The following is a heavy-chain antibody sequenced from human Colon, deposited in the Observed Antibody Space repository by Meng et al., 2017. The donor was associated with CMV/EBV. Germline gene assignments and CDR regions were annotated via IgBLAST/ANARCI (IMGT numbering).Heavy chain of an antibody. CDR3: AKVESDYYDESGDYYGVLPDY. D-gene: IGHD3-22*01. CDR1: GFIFSDHY. Sequence: GESLKISCAGSGFIFSDHYIDWVRQAPGKGLEWVSSLSGTAGGTYYADSVKGRFIISRDNSKNTVYLQMNSLRADDTAVYYCAKVESDYYDESGDYYGVLPDYWGQGTLVTVSS. CDR2: LSGTAGGT. V-gene: IGHV3-23*01. J-gene: IGHJ4*02.